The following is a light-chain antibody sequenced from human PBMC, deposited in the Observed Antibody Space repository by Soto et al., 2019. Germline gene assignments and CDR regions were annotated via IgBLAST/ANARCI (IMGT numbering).Light chain of an antibody. CDR2: LND. CDR3: AAWDDSLNAL. CDR1: FSNIGDNA. Sequence: QSVLTQPPSLSATPGQRVNISCSGSFSNIGDNAVNWYQQLPGAASKLLIYLNDQRPSGVPDRFSGSKSGTSAFLAISGLQSEDEADYYCAAWDDSLNALLGTGTKVT. V-gene: IGLV1-44*01. J-gene: IGLJ1*01.